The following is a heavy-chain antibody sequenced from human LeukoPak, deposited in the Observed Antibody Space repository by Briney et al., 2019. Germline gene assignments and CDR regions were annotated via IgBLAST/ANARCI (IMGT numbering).Heavy chain of an antibody. Sequence: GGSLSLSCAASGFTFSNNWMSWVRQAPGKGLEWVASIKPDGTDEYYVDSVKGRFTISRDNAKNSLNLQMNSLRVDDTAVYYCAKIESSSTRWLHWGQGALVTVSS. D-gene: IGHD5-24*01. V-gene: IGHV3-7*01. J-gene: IGHJ4*02. CDR2: IKPDGTDE. CDR3: AKIESSSTRWLH. CDR1: GFTFSNNW.